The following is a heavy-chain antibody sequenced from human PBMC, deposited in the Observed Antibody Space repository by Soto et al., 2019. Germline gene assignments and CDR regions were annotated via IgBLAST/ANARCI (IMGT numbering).Heavy chain of an antibody. CDR1: GYTFTSYG. D-gene: IGHD2-2*01. V-gene: IGHV1-18*01. CDR3: ARGPRYCSSSSCFSRVTWFDP. CDR2: ISSYNGNT. J-gene: IGHJ5*02. Sequence: ASVKVSCKASGYTFTSYGISWVRQAPGQGREWMGWISSYNGNTNYAQKVQGRVTMTTDTSASTTYMELRSLRSDDTAVYYCARGPRYCSSSSCFSRVTWFDPWGQGXLVTVSS.